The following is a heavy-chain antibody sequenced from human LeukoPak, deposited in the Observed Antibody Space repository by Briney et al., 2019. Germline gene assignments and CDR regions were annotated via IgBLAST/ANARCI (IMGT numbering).Heavy chain of an antibody. CDR1: GFTFSTYG. V-gene: IGHV3-23*01. J-gene: IGHJ4*02. Sequence: PGGSLRLSCAASGFTFSTYGMTWVRQAPGKGPEWVSFITSTGVSTYYADSVKGRFTISRDNSKNTLSLQMSSLRAEDTAVYYCAKVASGYCSGGGCYVDYWGQGTLVTVSS. CDR3: AKVASGYCSGGGCYVDY. D-gene: IGHD2-15*01. CDR2: ITSTGVST.